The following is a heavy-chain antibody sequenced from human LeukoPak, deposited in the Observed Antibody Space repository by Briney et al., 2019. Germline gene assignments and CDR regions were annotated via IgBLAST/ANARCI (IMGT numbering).Heavy chain of an antibody. CDR1: GFTVSSNY. Sequence: GGSLRLSCAASGFTVSSNYMSWVRQAPGKGLEWVSVIYSGGSTYYADSVKGRFTISRDNSKNTLYLQMNSLRAEDTAVYYCAGTGITIFGVVDYYYYMDVWGKGTTVTVSS. CDR2: IYSGGST. CDR3: AGTGITIFGVVDYYYYMDV. V-gene: IGHV3-53*01. D-gene: IGHD3-3*01. J-gene: IGHJ6*03.